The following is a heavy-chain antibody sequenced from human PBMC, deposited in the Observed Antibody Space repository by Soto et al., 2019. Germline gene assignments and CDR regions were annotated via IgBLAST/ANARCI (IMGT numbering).Heavy chain of an antibody. CDR2: IWYYGSNK. Sequence: QVQLVESGGGVVQPGRSLRLSCAASGFTFSSYGMHWVRQAPGKGLEWGAVIWYYGSNKYYADSVKGRFTISRDNSKNTLYLQMNSLIAEDTAVYYCARDRSIIEGAARPLYNWFDPWGQGTLVTVSS. V-gene: IGHV3-33*01. CDR3: ARDRSIIEGAARPLYNWFDP. J-gene: IGHJ5*02. CDR1: GFTFSSYG. D-gene: IGHD6-6*01.